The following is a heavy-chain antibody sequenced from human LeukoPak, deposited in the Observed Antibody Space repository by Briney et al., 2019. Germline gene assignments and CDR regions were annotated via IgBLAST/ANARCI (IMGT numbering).Heavy chain of an antibody. CDR1: GYIFTDYY. J-gene: IGHJ5*02. CDR2: INPNSGGT. D-gene: IGHD1-26*01. Sequence: GASVKVSCKASGYIFTDYYIHWVRQAPGQGLEWMGWINPNSGGTNYAQKFQGRVTMTRDTSISTAYMELSRLRSDDTALYYCARDREYSSTLGAMSWFDPWGQGTLVTPSS. CDR3: ARDREYSSTLGAMSWFDP. V-gene: IGHV1-2*02.